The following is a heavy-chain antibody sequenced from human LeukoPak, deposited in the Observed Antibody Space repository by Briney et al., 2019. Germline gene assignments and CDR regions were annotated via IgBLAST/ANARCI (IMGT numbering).Heavy chain of an antibody. J-gene: IGHJ4*02. CDR1: GFTFSSYG. Sequence: GGSLRLSCAASGFTFSSYGMSWVRQAPGKGLEWVSAISGSGGSTYYADSVKGRFTISRDNSKNTLYLQMNSLRAEDTAVYYCAKDLLGATPYGVLDYWGQGALVTVSS. CDR2: ISGSGGST. V-gene: IGHV3-23*01. D-gene: IGHD1-26*01. CDR3: AKDLLGATPYGVLDY.